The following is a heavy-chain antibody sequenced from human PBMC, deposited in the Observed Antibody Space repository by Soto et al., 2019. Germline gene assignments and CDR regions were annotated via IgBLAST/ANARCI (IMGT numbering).Heavy chain of an antibody. D-gene: IGHD3-22*01. CDR1: GGSISRGGYS. Sequence: SEALSLTCAVSGGSISRGGYSWSWIRQPPGKGLEWIGYIYHSGSTYYNPSLKSRVTISVDRSKNQFSLKLSSVTAADTAVYYCARVTKSGYHDAFAIWGQGTMVTVSS. CDR2: IYHSGST. J-gene: IGHJ3*02. CDR3: ARVTKSGYHDAFAI. V-gene: IGHV4-30-2*01.